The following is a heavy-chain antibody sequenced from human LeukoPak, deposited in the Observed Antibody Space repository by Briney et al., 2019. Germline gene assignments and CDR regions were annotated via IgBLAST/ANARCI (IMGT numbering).Heavy chain of an antibody. CDR3: ARDGEYSSSSAAFDI. J-gene: IGHJ3*02. CDR1: GFTFSSDS. V-gene: IGHV3-7*01. Sequence: GGSLSLSCAASGFTFSSDSMSWVRQAPAKGLEWVANIKQDGSEKYYVDSVKGRFTISRDNAKNSLYLQMNSLRAEDTAVYYCARDGEYSSSSAAFDIWGQGTMVTVSS. D-gene: IGHD6-6*01. CDR2: IKQDGSEK.